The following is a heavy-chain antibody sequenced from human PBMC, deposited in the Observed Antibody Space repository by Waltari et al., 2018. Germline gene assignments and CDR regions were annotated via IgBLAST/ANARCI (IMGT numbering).Heavy chain of an antibody. Sequence: QVQLVESGGGVVQPGGSLRLSCPASGFTFSSYGMQWVRQAPGKGLEWVALIRYDGSKKYYADSGKFRFTISRDNSKNTLYLQMNSLRADDTAVYYCAKTTVTVWYWGQGTLVTGSS. V-gene: IGHV3-30*02. CDR3: AKTTVTVWY. J-gene: IGHJ4*02. CDR1: GFTFSSYG. CDR2: IRYDGSKK. D-gene: IGHD4-17*01.